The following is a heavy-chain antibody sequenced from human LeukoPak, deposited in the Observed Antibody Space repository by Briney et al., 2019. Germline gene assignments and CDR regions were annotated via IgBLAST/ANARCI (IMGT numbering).Heavy chain of an antibody. Sequence: GGSPRPSCAASGFTFSSYEMNWVRQAPGKGLEWISYISSSGSTTYYADSVRGRFTISRDNAKNSLYLQMNSLRAEDTAVYYCARQCGYDYGTNWFDPWGQGTLVTVSS. CDR1: GFTFSSYE. J-gene: IGHJ5*02. CDR3: ARQCGYDYGTNWFDP. D-gene: IGHD5-18*01. CDR2: ISSSGSTT. V-gene: IGHV3-48*03.